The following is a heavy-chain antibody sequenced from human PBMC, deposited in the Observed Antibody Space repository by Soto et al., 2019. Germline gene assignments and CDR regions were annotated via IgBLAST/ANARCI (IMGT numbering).Heavy chain of an antibody. D-gene: IGHD7-27*01. Sequence: SETLSLTCTVSGGSVSSYYWSWIRQPAGKGLEWIGRFYTSGNTNYNPSLKSRVTMSLDTSKNQFSLKLSSVTAADTAVYFCASDSTGWFDPWGQGTLVTVSS. CDR1: GGSVSSYY. V-gene: IGHV4-4*07. CDR2: FYTSGNT. CDR3: ASDSTGWFDP. J-gene: IGHJ5*02.